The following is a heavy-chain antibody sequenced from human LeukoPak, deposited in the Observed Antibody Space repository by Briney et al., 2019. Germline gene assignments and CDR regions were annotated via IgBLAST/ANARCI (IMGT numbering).Heavy chain of an antibody. D-gene: IGHD5-24*01. J-gene: IGHJ4*02. Sequence: PGRSLRLSCAASGFTFSSYAMHWVRQAPGKGQEWVAVISYAGSNNYYANSVKGRFTISRDNSKNTLYLQMNSLRAEDTAVYYCAKDRDWYYFDYWGQGTLVTVSS. V-gene: IGHV3-30*18. CDR3: AKDRDWYYFDY. CDR1: GFTFSSYA. CDR2: ISYAGSNN.